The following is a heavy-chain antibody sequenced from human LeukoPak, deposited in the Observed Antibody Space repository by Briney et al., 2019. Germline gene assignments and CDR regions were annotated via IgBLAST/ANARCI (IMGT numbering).Heavy chain of an antibody. CDR2: INTNTGNP. J-gene: IGHJ4*02. D-gene: IGHD6-13*01. V-gene: IGHV7-4-1*02. Sequence: ASVKVSCKAFGYTFTGYWMHWVRQAPGQGLEWMGWINTNTGNPTYAQGFTGRFVFSLDTSVSTAYLQISSLKAEDTAVYYCARDRYSSSWYANFDYWGQGTLVTVSS. CDR3: ARDRYSSSWYANFDY. CDR1: GYTFTGYW.